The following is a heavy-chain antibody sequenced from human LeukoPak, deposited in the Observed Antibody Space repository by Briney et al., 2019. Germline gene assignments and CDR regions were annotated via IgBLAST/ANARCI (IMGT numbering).Heavy chain of an antibody. Sequence: PSETLSLTCTVSGGSISSGGHYWGWIRQPPGKGLEWIGYIFYGGGTKYNPSLKSRVTISVDTSKNQFSLKLSSVTAADTAVYYCARGLSGSYYDYWGQGTLVTVSS. CDR3: ARGLSGSYYDY. CDR2: IFYGGGT. D-gene: IGHD1-26*01. V-gene: IGHV4-61*08. CDR1: GGSISSGGHY. J-gene: IGHJ4*02.